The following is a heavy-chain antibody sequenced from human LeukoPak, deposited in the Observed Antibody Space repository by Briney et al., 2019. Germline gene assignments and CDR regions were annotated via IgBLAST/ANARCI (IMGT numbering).Heavy chain of an antibody. D-gene: IGHD3-10*01. CDR3: AGGAYYYGTREDY. V-gene: IGHV3-11*01. Sequence: GGSLRLSCAASGFTFSDYDMSWIRQAPGKGLEWVSYISSSGSTIYYAASVKGRFTISRDNAKNSLYLQMTSLRAEDTAVYYCAGGAYYYGTREDYWGQGTLVTVSS. J-gene: IGHJ4*02. CDR1: GFTFSDYD. CDR2: ISSSGSTI.